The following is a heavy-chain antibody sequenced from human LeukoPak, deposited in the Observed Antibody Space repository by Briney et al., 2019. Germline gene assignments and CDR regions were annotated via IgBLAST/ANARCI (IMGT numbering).Heavy chain of an antibody. CDR2: ISLSSTYT. D-gene: IGHD4-23*01. CDR1: GFTFSDYY. V-gene: IGHV3-11*06. Sequence: GGSLRLSCAASGFTFSDYYMSWIRQAPGKGLEWVSYISLSSTYTNYADSVKGRFTISRDNAKNSLYLQMNSLRDEDTAVYYCARVQPPPTVVTPRYYYYGMDVWGQGTTVTVSS. J-gene: IGHJ6*02. CDR3: ARVQPPPTVVTPRYYYYGMDV.